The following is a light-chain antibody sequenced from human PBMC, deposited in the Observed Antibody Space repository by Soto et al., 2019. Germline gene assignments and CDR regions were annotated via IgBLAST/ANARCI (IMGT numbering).Light chain of an antibody. Sequence: EIVMTQSPATLSVSPGERATLSCRASQSVSSNLAWFQQKPGQAPRLLIYGASTRYTGISARFSGSGSGTDFTLTISSVQSGDFAVYHCQQYNTWPPTFVQGTKVDVK. V-gene: IGKV3-15*01. CDR3: QQYNTWPPT. J-gene: IGKJ1*01. CDR1: QSVSSN. CDR2: GAS.